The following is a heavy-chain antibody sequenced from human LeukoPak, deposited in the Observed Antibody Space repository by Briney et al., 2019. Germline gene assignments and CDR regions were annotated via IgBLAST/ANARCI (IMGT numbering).Heavy chain of an antibody. D-gene: IGHD4-23*01. CDR2: IYHSGST. Sequence: SETLSLTCAVSGGSISSGGYSWSWIRQPPGKGLEWIGYIYHSGSTYYNPSLKSRVTISVDRSKNQFSLKLSSVTAADTAVYYCARGYGGNSEALDIWGQGTMVTVSS. CDR3: ARGYGGNSEALDI. V-gene: IGHV4-30-2*01. J-gene: IGHJ3*02. CDR1: GGSISSGGYS.